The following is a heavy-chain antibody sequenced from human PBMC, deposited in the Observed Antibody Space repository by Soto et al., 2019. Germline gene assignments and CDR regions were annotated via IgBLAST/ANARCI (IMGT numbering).Heavy chain of an antibody. Sequence: QVQLVQSGAEVKKPGASVKVSCKASGYTFTSYGISWVRQAPGQGLEWMGWISAYNGNTNYAQKLQGRVTMTTDTTTSTANMEMRSLIKDDTAVYYCARDNSYDSSGSSDFDIWGQGTMVTVSS. CDR1: GYTFTSYG. D-gene: IGHD3-22*01. J-gene: IGHJ3*02. V-gene: IGHV1-18*01. CDR2: ISAYNGNT. CDR3: ARDNSYDSSGSSDFDI.